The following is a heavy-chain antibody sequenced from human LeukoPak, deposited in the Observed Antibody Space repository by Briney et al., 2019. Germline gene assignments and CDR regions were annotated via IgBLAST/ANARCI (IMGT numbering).Heavy chain of an antibody. CDR1: GFTVSSHY. V-gene: IGHV3-53*04. J-gene: IGHJ6*02. CDR3: ARAGRYYDFWSGDHGMDV. D-gene: IGHD3-3*01. CDR2: NYRGGST. Sequence: PGGCLRLSCAASGFTVSSHYMRWVRQAPGKGLGWVSVNYRGGSTYYEDSGKGRFTIARHNPKSPLDLQMNSLRAEDPAVYYCARAGRYYDFWSGDHGMDVWGQGTTVTVSS.